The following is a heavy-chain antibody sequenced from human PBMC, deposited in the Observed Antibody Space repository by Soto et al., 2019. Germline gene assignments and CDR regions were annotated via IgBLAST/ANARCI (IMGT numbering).Heavy chain of an antibody. V-gene: IGHV1-69*04. CDR3: ARDVAGYCSGGSCSYFDY. CDR1: GGTFSSYT. CDR2: IIPILGIA. J-gene: IGHJ4*02. D-gene: IGHD2-15*01. Sequence: ASVKVSCKASGGTFSSYTISWVRQAPGQGLEWMGRIIPILGIANYAQKFQGRVTITADKSTSTAYMELSSLRSEDTAVYYCARDVAGYCSGGSCSYFDYWGQGTLVTVSS.